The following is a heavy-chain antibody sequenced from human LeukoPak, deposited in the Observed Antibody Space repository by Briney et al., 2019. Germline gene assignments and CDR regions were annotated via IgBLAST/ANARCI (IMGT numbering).Heavy chain of an antibody. J-gene: IGHJ4*02. CDR3: ARATDIVDPSEFDY. D-gene: IGHD5-12*01. CDR1: VYTVTGYY. Sequence: ASVQVSCQASVYTVTGYYILWVRQAPGHGSEWRGWINPHSGGTNYAQKCQSTVTTTRHTSISTAYMELSRLRSHDTPAYYCARATDIVDPSEFDYWGEGALVTVSS. CDR2: INPHSGGT. V-gene: IGHV1-2*02.